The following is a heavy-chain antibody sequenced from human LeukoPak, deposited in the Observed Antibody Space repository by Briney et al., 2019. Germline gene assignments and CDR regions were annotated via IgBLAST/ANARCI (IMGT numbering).Heavy chain of an antibody. Sequence: SETLSLTCTVSGVSINSYYWSWIRQPPGKGLEWIAYIYYSGSTNYNPSLKSRVTISVDTSKNQFSLKLSSVTAADTAVYFCARNNYVTHFYGLDVWGQGTTVTVSS. V-gene: IGHV4-59*01. CDR2: IYYSGST. D-gene: IGHD4-11*01. CDR3: ARNNYVTHFYGLDV. CDR1: GVSINSYY. J-gene: IGHJ6*02.